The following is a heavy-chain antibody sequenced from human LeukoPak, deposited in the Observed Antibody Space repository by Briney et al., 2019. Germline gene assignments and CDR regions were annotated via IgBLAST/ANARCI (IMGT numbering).Heavy chain of an antibody. V-gene: IGHV3-48*03. CDR2: ISSSGSTI. CDR1: GFTFSSYE. CDR3: ARKNYYDSSSIDY. D-gene: IGHD3-22*01. Sequence: GGSLRLSCAASGFTFSSYEMNWVRQAPGKGPEWVSHISSSGSTIYYADSVKGRFTISRDNAKNSLYLQMNSLRAEDTAVYYCARKNYYDSSSIDYWGQGTLVTVSS. J-gene: IGHJ4*02.